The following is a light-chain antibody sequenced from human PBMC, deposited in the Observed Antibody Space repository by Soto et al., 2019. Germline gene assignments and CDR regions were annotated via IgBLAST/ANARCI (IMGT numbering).Light chain of an antibody. J-gene: IGLJ3*02. V-gene: IGLV1-44*01. CDR3: AAWDDSLSGRL. CDR2: TNN. Sequence: QSVLTQPPSASGTPGQRVTISCSGSSSNIGSNTVNWYQQVPGTAPKVLIYTNNQRPSGVPDRFSGSKSGTSASLAISGLQSEDEADYYCAAWDDSLSGRLFGGGTKVTVL. CDR1: SSNIGSNT.